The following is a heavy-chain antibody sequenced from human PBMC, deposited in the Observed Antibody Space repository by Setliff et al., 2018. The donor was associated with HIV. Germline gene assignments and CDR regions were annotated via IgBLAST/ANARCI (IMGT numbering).Heavy chain of an antibody. J-gene: IGHJ4*02. D-gene: IGHD2-2*01. CDR3: ARGSREIIVPAAIDY. CDR1: GYTFTSYA. CDR2: INAGNGNT. Sequence: GASVKVSCKASGYTFTSYAMHWVRQAPGQRLEWMGWINAGNGNTKYSQKFQGRVTITRDTSASTAYMELSSLRSEDTAVYYCARGSREIIVPAAIDYWGQGTLVTVSS. V-gene: IGHV1-3*01.